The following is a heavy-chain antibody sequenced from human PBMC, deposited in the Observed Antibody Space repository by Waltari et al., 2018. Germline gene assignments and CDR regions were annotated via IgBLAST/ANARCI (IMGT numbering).Heavy chain of an antibody. CDR2: IYYSGST. V-gene: IGHV4-39*07. Sequence: QLQLQESGPGLVKPSETLSLTCTVSGGSISSSSYYWGWIRQPPGKGLEWIGSIYYSGSTYYNPSLKSRVTISVDTSKNQFSLKLSSVTAADTAVYYCARDHLYYYGSGSPDWGQGTLVTVSS. CDR3: ARDHLYYYGSGSPD. J-gene: IGHJ4*02. D-gene: IGHD3-10*01. CDR1: GGSISSSSYY.